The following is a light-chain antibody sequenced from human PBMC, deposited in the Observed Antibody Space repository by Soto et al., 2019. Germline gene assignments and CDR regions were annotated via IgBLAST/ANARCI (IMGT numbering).Light chain of an antibody. V-gene: IGKV3-15*01. CDR3: QQYNNWPPIT. J-gene: IGKJ5*01. CDR1: QSVTSRY. Sequence: IVLTQSPGTLSLSPGERVTLSCRASQSVTSRYLAWYQQKPGQAPRLLIYGASTRATGIPARFSGSGSGTEFALTISSLQSEDFAVYYCQQYNNWPPITFGQGTRLEIK. CDR2: GAS.